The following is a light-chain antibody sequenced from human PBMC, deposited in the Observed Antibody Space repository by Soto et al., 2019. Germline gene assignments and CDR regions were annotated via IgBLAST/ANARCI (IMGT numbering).Light chain of an antibody. Sequence: SYELTQPPSVSVAPGKTASISCAPTTIPRNRPHWYQQKPGQAPVLVIYSDTDLPPVIPERFSGSNSANLATLTISRVEAGDEADYYCQVWDSGSAHVVFGGGTKLTVL. J-gene: IGLJ2*01. CDR3: QVWDSGSAHVV. CDR1: TIPRNR. V-gene: IGLV3-21*04. CDR2: SDT.